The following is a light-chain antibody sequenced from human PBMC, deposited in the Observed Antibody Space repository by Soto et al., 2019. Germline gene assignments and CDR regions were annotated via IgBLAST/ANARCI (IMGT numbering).Light chain of an antibody. V-gene: IGLV1-40*01. CDR1: SSNLGAGYD. Sequence: QSVLTQPPSVSGAPGQRVTLSCTGNSSNLGAGYDVHWYKQVPGAAPKLVIFGNRNRPSGVPERFSGSESGTSASLAITGLQAEDEADYYCQAYDYSLTASVFGGGTKVTVL. CDR3: QAYDYSLTASV. J-gene: IGLJ3*02. CDR2: GNR.